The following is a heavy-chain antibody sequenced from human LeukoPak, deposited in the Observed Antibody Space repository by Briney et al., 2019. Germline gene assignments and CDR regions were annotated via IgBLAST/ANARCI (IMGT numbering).Heavy chain of an antibody. J-gene: IGHJ6*03. D-gene: IGHD2-15*01. Sequence: SETLSLTCAVSGGSISSSNWWSWVRQPPGKGLEWIGEIYHSGSTNYNPSLKSRVTISVDRSKNQFSLKLSSVTAADTAVYYCARENEGVVVVAATSYYYYYMDVWGKGTTVTVSS. CDR1: GGSISSSNW. CDR2: IYHSGST. V-gene: IGHV4-4*02. CDR3: ARENEGVVVVAATSYYYYYMDV.